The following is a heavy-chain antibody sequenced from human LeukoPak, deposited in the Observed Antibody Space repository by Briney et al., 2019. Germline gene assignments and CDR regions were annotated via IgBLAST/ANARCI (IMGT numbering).Heavy chain of an antibody. CDR2: IIPIFGTA. J-gene: IGHJ3*02. CDR3: ARRRSSTSCYTPPCADAFDI. D-gene: IGHD2-2*02. V-gene: IGHV1-69*05. Sequence: GASVKVSCKTSGYTFTSYDINWVRQAPGQGLEWMGGIIPIFGTANYAQKFQGRVTITTDESTSTAYMELSSLRSEDTAVYYCARRRSSTSCYTPPCADAFDIWGQGTMVTVSS. CDR1: GYTFTSYD.